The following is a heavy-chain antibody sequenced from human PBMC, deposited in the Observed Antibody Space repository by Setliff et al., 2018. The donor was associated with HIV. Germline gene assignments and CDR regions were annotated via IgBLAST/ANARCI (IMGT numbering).Heavy chain of an antibody. CDR1: GFSLNTPGVG. V-gene: IGHV2-5*02. CDR3: AHKGPDALREDFDY. CDR2: IYWGDDK. J-gene: IGHJ4*02. Sequence: SGPTLVNPTQTLTLTCTFSGFSLNTPGVGVGWIRQPPGKALEWLALIYWGDDKRYNSSLRTRLTITEDTSKNQVVLIMTNMDPLDTATYFCAHKGPDALREDFDYWGQGTLVTVSS. D-gene: IGHD2-8*01.